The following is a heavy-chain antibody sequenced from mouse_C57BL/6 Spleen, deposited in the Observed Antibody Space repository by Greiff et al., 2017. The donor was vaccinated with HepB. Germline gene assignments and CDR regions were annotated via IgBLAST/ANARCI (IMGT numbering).Heavy chain of an antibody. V-gene: IGHV5-4*01. Sequence: EVHLVESGGGLVKPGGPLKLSCAASGFTFSSYAMSWVRQTPEKRLEWVATISDGGSYTYYPDNVKGRFTISRDNAKNNLYLQMSHLKSEDTAMYYCARDLSYGSSYRGWFAYWGQGTLVTVSA. J-gene: IGHJ3*01. D-gene: IGHD1-1*01. CDR2: ISDGGSYT. CDR1: GFTFSSYA. CDR3: ARDLSYGSSYRGWFAY.